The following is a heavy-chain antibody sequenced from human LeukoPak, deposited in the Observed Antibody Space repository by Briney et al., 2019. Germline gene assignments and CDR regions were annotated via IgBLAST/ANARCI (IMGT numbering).Heavy chain of an antibody. Sequence: SETLPLTCAVYGGSFSGYYWSWIRQPPGKGLEWIGEINHSGSTNYNPSLKSRVTISVDTSKNQFSLKLSSVTAADTAVYYCASGEMATPTWGQGTLVTVSS. V-gene: IGHV4-34*01. CDR2: INHSGST. CDR1: GGSFSGYY. CDR3: ASGEMATPT. J-gene: IGHJ4*02. D-gene: IGHD5-24*01.